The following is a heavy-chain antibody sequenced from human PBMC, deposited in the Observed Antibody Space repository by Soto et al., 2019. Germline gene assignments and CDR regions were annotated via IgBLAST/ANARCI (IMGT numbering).Heavy chain of an antibody. CDR3: AKGRLSPPHAYGDIDY. CDR1: GFTFSSYA. CDR2: ISGSGGST. D-gene: IGHD4-17*01. J-gene: IGHJ4*02. V-gene: IGHV3-23*01. Sequence: EVQLLESGGGLVQPGGSLRLSCAASGFTFSSYAMSWVRQAPGKGLEWVSAISGSGGSTYYADSVKGRFTISRDNSKNALYLKTNSLRAEDTAVYYCAKGRLSPPHAYGDIDYWGQGTLVTVSS.